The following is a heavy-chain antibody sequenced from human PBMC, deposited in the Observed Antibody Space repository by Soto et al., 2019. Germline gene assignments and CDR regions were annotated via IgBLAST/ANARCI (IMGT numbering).Heavy chain of an antibody. CDR3: ARKGPSDESPFDF. V-gene: IGHV4-4*02. J-gene: IGHJ4*02. CDR2: IYHTGNT. Sequence: QVQLQESGPGLVNPSGTLSLTCGVSGASINSPNWWSWVRQSPGKGLEWIGEIYHTGNTNSNWSLRSRVTLSVDKSNSQFSLNLTSVTAADTAVDYCARKGPSDESPFDFWGQGILVTVSS. CDR1: GASINSPNW.